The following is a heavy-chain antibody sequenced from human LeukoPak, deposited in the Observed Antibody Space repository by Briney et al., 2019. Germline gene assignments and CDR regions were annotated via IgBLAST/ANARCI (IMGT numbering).Heavy chain of an antibody. J-gene: IGHJ4*02. Sequence: PGGSLRLSCAASGFTFSSYGMHWVRQAPGKGLEWVAFIRYDGSNKYYADSVKGRFTISRDNSKNTLYLQMNSLRAEDTAVYYCAKAANYYDSSGYEYWGQGTLSPSPQ. CDR1: GFTFSSYG. CDR3: AKAANYYDSSGYEY. CDR2: IRYDGSNK. D-gene: IGHD3-22*01. V-gene: IGHV3-30*02.